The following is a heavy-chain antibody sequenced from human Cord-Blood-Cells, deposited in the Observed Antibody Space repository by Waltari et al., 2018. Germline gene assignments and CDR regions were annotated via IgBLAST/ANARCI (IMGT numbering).Heavy chain of an antibody. Sequence: QVQLQESGPGLVKPPGTLSLTCAVSGGSISSSNWWSWVRQPPGKGLEWIGEIYHSGSTNYNPSLKSRVTISVDKSKNQFSLKLSSVTAADTAVYYCARLHYDILTGYYFDYWGQGTLVTVSS. V-gene: IGHV4-4*03. CDR3: ARLHYDILTGYYFDY. CDR1: GGSISSSNW. D-gene: IGHD3-9*01. CDR2: IYHSGST. J-gene: IGHJ4*02.